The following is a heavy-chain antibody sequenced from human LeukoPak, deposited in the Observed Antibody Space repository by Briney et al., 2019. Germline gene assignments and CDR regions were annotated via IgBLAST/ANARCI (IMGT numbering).Heavy chain of an antibody. CDR1: EFIFSSYE. CDR2: ISSGGSTI. J-gene: IGHJ4*02. Sequence: GGSLRLSCAASEFIFSSYEMNWVRQAPGKGLEWVSCISSGGSTIYYADSVKGRFTISRDNAKNSLYLQMNSLRAEDTAVYYCTTEFGGQGYWGQGTLVTVSS. V-gene: IGHV3-48*03. CDR3: TTEFGGQGY. D-gene: IGHD4-23*01.